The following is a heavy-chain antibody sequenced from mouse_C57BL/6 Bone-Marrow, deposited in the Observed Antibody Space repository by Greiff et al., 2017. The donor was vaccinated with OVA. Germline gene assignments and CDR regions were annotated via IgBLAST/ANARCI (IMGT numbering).Heavy chain of an antibody. J-gene: IGHJ1*03. Sequence: VQLQQSGAELAKPGASVKLSCKASGYTFTSYWMHWVKQRPGQGLEWIGNINPSSGYTKYNQKFKDKATLTAYKSSSTAYMQLSSLTYEDSAVYYFARLVLRYFDVWGTGTTVTVSS. CDR1: GYTFTSYW. V-gene: IGHV1-7*01. D-gene: IGHD1-1*01. CDR2: INPSSGYT. CDR3: ARLVLRYFDV.